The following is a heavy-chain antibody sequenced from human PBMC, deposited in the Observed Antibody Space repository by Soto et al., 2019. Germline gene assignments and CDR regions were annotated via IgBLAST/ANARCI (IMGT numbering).Heavy chain of an antibody. D-gene: IGHD3-10*01. CDR1: GYTFTSYY. CDR2: INPSGGST. V-gene: IGHV1-46*03. CDR3: ANSPLWFGEGGWFDP. Sequence: QVQLVQSGAEVKKPGASVKVSCKASGYTFTSYYMHWVRQAPGQGLEWMGIINPSGGSTSYAQKCQGRVTMTRDTSTSTVYMELSSLRSEDTAVYYCANSPLWFGEGGWFDPWGQGTLVTVSS. J-gene: IGHJ5*02.